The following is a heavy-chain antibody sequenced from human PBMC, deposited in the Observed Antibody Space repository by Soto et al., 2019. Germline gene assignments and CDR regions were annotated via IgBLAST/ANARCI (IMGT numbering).Heavy chain of an antibody. V-gene: IGHV4-31*03. CDR3: ARGRVTMVRGVMYGMDG. J-gene: IGHJ6*02. CDR1: GGSISSGGYY. Sequence: SETLSLTCTVSGGSISSGGYYWTWIRQHPGKGLEWIGYIYYSGITYYNPTLKSRVTISVDTSKNQFSLKLSSVTAAGTAVYYCARGRVTMVRGVMYGMDGWGQGTRVTVSS. CDR2: IYYSGIT. D-gene: IGHD3-10*01.